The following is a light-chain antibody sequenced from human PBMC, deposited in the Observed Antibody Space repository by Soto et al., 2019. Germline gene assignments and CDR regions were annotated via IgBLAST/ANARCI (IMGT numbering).Light chain of an antibody. J-gene: IGLJ3*02. V-gene: IGLV3-25*03. CDR3: QSADSSGTWV. CDR2: KDS. Sequence: SYELTQPPSVSVSPGQTARITCSGDALPKQYAYWYQQKPGQAPVLVIYKDSERPSGIPERFSGSSSGTTVTLTISGVQAEDEADYSCQSADSSGTWVFGGGTKLPVL. CDR1: ALPKQY.